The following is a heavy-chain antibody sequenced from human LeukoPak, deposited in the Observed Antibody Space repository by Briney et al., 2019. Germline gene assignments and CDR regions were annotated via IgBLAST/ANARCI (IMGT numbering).Heavy chain of an antibody. J-gene: IGHJ3*02. CDR2: VFYNAHA. CDR1: GDSLSRTNYY. Sequence: KPSETLSLTCTVSGDSLSRTNYYWGWIRQPPGKGLEWIGSVFYNAHAYYNPSLKSRVIMSVDTSTKQFSLKLTSVTAADTAVYYCARAKRGHCSPTSCYCDASDMWGQGTMVTVSS. D-gene: IGHD2-2*01. CDR3: ARAKRGHCSPTSCYCDASDM. V-gene: IGHV4-39*02.